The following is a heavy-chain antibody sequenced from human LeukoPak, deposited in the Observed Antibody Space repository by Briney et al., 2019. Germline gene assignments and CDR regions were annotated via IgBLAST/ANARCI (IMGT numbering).Heavy chain of an antibody. CDR1: GGSISSYY. J-gene: IGHJ4*02. CDR3: ARGFDYGAVY. V-gene: IGHV4-59*01. CDR2: IYYSGST. D-gene: IGHD4-17*01. Sequence: SETLSLTCTVSGGSISSYYWSCIRQPPGKGLEWIGYIYYSGSTNYNPSLKSRVTISVDTSKNQFSLKLSSVTAADTAVYYCARGFDYGAVYWGQGTLVTDSS.